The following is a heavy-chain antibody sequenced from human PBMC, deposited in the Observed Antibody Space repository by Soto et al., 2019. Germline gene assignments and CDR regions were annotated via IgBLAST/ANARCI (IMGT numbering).Heavy chain of an antibody. D-gene: IGHD1-7*01. Sequence: QLQLVQSGAEVKKPGSSVKVSCKASGGFVRSDPISWVRQAPGQGPEWIGGIIPVFGPPTYAEKFQGRVTITADESSRTAYLELTSLKSEDTAVYFCAKGEGQWELPLWGQGTQVTVSS. CDR1: GGFVRSDP. J-gene: IGHJ4*02. CDR2: IIPVFGPP. CDR3: AKGEGQWELPL. V-gene: IGHV1-69*01.